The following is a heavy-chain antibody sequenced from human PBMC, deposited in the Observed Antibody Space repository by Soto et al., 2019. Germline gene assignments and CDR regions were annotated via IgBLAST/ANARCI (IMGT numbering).Heavy chain of an antibody. V-gene: IGHV4-30-2*01. J-gene: IGHJ5*02. CDR3: ARNPRP. CDR1: GGSISSGGYS. Sequence: QLQLQESGSGLVKPSQTLSLTCAVSGGSISSGGYSWSWIRQPPGKGLEWIGYIYHSGSTYYNPSLTRRVTLSVDRSTNQFSLKLGSVTAAYPPVYSCARNPRPWGQGPLVTVSS. CDR2: IYHSGST.